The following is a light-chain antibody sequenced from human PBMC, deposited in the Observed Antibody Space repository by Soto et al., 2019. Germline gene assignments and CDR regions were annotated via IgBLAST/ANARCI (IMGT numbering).Light chain of an antibody. CDR3: ATWHDSFYV. CDR2: TNN. CDR1: TSNIGTNA. V-gene: IGLV1-44*01. Sequence: QAVVTQPPSASGTPGQRVTVSCSGSTSNIGTNAVNWFQHLPGTAPKLLIYTNNQRPSGVPDRLSGSKSGTSASLAISGLQSEDEADYYCATWHDSFYVFGTGTKVTVL. J-gene: IGLJ1*01.